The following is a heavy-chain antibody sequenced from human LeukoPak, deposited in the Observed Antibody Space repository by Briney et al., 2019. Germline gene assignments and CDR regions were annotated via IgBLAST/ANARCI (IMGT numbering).Heavy chain of an antibody. J-gene: IGHJ4*02. CDR1: GFTVSSNY. Sequence: GGSLRLSCAASGFTVSSNYMSWVRQAPGKGLEWVSVIYSGGSTYYADSVKGRFTISRDNSNNTLYLQINSLRAEDTAVYYCARGPSGTFKSFDYWGQGTLVTVSS. CDR2: IYSGGST. D-gene: IGHD1-26*01. V-gene: IGHV3-53*01. CDR3: ARGPSGTFKSFDY.